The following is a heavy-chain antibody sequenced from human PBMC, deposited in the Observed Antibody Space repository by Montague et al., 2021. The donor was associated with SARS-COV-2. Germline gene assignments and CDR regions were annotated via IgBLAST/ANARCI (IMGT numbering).Heavy chain of an antibody. CDR2: IYYSGST. J-gene: IGHJ5*02. D-gene: IGHD3-10*01. V-gene: IGHV4-39*01. Sequence: SETLSLTCTVSGGSTSSSSYYWGWIRQPPGKGLEWIGSIYYSGSTYYNPSLKSRVTISVDTSKNQFSLKLSSVTAADTAVYYCARNPADYYGSGSYPTWENWFDPWGQGTLVTVSS. CDR3: ARNPADYYGSGSYPTWENWFDP. CDR1: GGSTSSSSYY.